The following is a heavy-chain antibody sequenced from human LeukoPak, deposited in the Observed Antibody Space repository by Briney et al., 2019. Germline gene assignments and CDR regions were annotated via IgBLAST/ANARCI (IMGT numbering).Heavy chain of an antibody. CDR2: IYISGST. D-gene: IGHD4-11*01. CDR1: GASISSDF. Sequence: SETLSLTCTVSGASISSDFWSWIRQPPGKGLEWIGRIYISGSTNYNPSLKSRITMSLDTSKNQISLKLNSVTAADTAVYYCARDWTTTPGNWFDPWGQGTLVTVSS. V-gene: IGHV4-4*07. J-gene: IGHJ5*02. CDR3: ARDWTTTPGNWFDP.